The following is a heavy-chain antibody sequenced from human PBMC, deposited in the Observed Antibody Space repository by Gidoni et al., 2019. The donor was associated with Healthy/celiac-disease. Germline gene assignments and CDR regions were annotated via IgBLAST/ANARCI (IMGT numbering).Heavy chain of an antibody. Sequence: QVQLQESGPGLVKPSETLSLTCTVSGGSISSYYWSWIRQPPGKGLEWIGYIYYSGSTNYNPALKSRVTISVDTSKNKLSLKLSSVTAADTAVYYCARAPYYYDSSGYYYYYYGMDVWGQGTTVTVS. CDR2: IYYSGST. J-gene: IGHJ6*02. CDR1: GGSISSYY. CDR3: ARAPYYYDSSGYYYYYYGMDV. D-gene: IGHD3-22*01. V-gene: IGHV4-59*01.